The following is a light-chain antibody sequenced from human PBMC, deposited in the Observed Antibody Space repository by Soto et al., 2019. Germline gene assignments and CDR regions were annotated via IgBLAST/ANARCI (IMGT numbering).Light chain of an antibody. V-gene: IGLV3-21*02. CDR1: NIGRKS. CDR3: QVWDSSSDHVV. CDR2: DDS. Sequence: SYELTQPPSVSVAPGQTARITCGGNNIGRKSVHWYQQKPGQAPLLVVYDDSDRPSGIPERFSGSNSANTATLTISRVEAGDKADYYCQVWDSSSDHVVFGGGTKLTVL. J-gene: IGLJ2*01.